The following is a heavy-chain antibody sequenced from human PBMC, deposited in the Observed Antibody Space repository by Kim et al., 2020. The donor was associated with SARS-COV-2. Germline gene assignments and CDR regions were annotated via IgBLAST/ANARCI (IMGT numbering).Heavy chain of an antibody. D-gene: IGHD3-10*02. V-gene: IGHV3-11*01. CDR3: ARVRGNVRYYYYYYYMDV. Sequence: KGRFTISRDTAENSRYLQMNSLRAEDTAVYYCARVRGNVRYYYYYYYMDVWGKGTTVTVSS. J-gene: IGHJ6*03.